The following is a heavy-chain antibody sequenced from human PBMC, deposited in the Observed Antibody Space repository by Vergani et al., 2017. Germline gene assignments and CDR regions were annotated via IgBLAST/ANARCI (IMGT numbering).Heavy chain of an antibody. CDR3: AKDYNIMGALHY. J-gene: IGHJ4*02. D-gene: IGHD5-12*01. CDR2: ITYNGGRT. V-gene: IGHV3-23*04. Sequence: EEHLVQSGGGLVKPGGSLRLSCAASGFTFNIYAMSWVRQAPGKGLEWVSTITYNGGRTYYADSVTGRFTISRDNSKNTLFLQLKTLRAEDTGVYYCAKDYNIMGALHYWGQGTLVAVSS. CDR1: GFTFNIYA.